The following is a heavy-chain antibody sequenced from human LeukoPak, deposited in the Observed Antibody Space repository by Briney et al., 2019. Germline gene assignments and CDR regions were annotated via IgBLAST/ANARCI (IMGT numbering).Heavy chain of an antibody. D-gene: IGHD2-15*01. CDR1: GGSISSSSYY. Sequence: SETLSLTCTVSGGSISSSSYYWGWIRQPPGKGLEWIGSIYYSGSTYYNPSLKSRVTISVDTSKNQFSLKLSSVTAADTAVYYCARGRRVGYCSGGSCYSNYFDYWGQGTLVTVSS. CDR3: ARGRRVGYCSGGSCYSNYFDY. CDR2: IYYSGST. J-gene: IGHJ4*02. V-gene: IGHV4-39*07.